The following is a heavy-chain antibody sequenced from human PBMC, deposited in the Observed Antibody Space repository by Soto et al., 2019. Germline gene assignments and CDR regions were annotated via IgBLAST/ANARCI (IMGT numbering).Heavy chain of an antibody. CDR2: IYYSGST. CDR3: ARSRAGGILYSNNWFDP. CDR1: GGSISSSSYY. Sequence: PSETLSLTCTVSGGSISSSSYYWGWIRQPPGKGLEWIGSIYYSGSTYYNPSLKSRVTISVDTSKNQFSLKLSSVTAADTAVYYCARSRAGGILYSNNWFDPWGQGTLVTVSS. J-gene: IGHJ5*02. V-gene: IGHV4-39*01. D-gene: IGHD2-15*01.